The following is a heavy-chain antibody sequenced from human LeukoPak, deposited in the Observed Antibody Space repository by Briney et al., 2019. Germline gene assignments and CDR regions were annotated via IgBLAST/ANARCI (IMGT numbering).Heavy chain of an antibody. D-gene: IGHD1-26*01. Sequence: SVKVSCKASGGTFSSYAISWVRQAPGQGLEWMGRIIPILGIANYAQKFQGRVTITTDESTSTAYMELSSLRSEDTAVYYCARVSSDPYYYYYMDVWGKGTTVTVSS. CDR1: GGTFSSYA. V-gene: IGHV1-69*04. CDR2: IIPILGIA. J-gene: IGHJ6*03. CDR3: ARVSSDPYYYYYMDV.